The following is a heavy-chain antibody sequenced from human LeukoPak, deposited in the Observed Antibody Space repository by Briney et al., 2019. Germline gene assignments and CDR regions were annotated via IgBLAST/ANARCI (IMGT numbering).Heavy chain of an antibody. CDR3: ARDIAAAGTSLDR. CDR2: ISSSSSYI. CDR1: GFIYSSRS. J-gene: IGHJ4*02. D-gene: IGHD6-13*01. V-gene: IGHV3-21*01. Sequence: GGSLRQSRACTGFIYSSRSMNWVRQAPGKGLEWVSSISSSSSYIYYADSVKGRFTISRDNAKNSLYLQMNSLRAEDTAVYYCARDIAAAGTSLDRWGQGTLVTVSS.